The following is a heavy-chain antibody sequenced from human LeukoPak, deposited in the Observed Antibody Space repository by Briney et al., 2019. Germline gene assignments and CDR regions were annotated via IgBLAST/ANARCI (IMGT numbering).Heavy chain of an antibody. D-gene: IGHD5-18*01. CDR2: IIPIFGTA. Sequence: SVTVSCKASGGTFSSYAISWVRQAPGQGLEWMGGIIPIFGTANYAQKFQGRVTIAADESTSTAYMELSSPRSEDTAVYYCARIAGYSYGGTIDYWGQGTLVTVSS. J-gene: IGHJ4*02. CDR3: ARIAGYSYGGTIDY. CDR1: GGTFSSYA. V-gene: IGHV1-69*01.